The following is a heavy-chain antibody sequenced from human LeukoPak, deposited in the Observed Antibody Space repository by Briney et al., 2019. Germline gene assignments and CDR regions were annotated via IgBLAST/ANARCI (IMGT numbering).Heavy chain of an antibody. Sequence: ASVKVSCKASGYTFTSYYMHWVRQAPGQGLEWMGWISAYNGNTNYAQKLQGRVTMTTDTSTSTAYMELRSLRSDDTAVYYCARGVGFYDSSGYRYWGQGTLVTVSS. CDR1: GYTFTSYY. CDR3: ARGVGFYDSSGYRY. V-gene: IGHV1-18*04. CDR2: ISAYNGNT. D-gene: IGHD3-22*01. J-gene: IGHJ4*02.